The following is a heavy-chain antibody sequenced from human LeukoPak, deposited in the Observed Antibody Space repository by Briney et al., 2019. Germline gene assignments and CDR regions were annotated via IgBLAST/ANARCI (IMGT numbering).Heavy chain of an antibody. Sequence: SETLSLTCTVSGGSISSSSYYWGWIRQPPGKGLEWIGSIYYSGSTYYNPSLKSRVTISVDTSKNQFSLKLSSVTAADTAVYYCARLPYYYDISGYAFDIWGQGAMVTVSS. V-gene: IGHV4-39*01. J-gene: IGHJ3*02. CDR1: GGSISSSSYY. CDR2: IYYSGST. CDR3: ARLPYYYDISGYAFDI. D-gene: IGHD3-22*01.